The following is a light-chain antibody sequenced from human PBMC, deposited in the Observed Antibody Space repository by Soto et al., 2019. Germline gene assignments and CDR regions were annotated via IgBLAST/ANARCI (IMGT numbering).Light chain of an antibody. Sequence: QPVLTQPPSVSGAPGQRVTISCTGSSSNIGAGYDVHWYQQLPGTAPKLLIYGNSNRPSGVPDRFSGSKSGTSASLAITGLQAEDEADYYCQYYDSSLSGGDVVFGGGTKLTVL. CDR2: GNS. J-gene: IGLJ2*01. CDR1: SSNIGAGYD. CDR3: QYYDSSLSGGDVV. V-gene: IGLV1-40*01.